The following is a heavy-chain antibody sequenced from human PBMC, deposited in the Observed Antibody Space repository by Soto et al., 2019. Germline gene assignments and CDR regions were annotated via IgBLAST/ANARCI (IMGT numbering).Heavy chain of an antibody. CDR3: ARDDDNDANALDY. CDR2: IWNDGIRK. J-gene: IGHJ4*02. V-gene: IGHV3-33*01. CDR1: GFTFSKYG. Sequence: GGSLRLSCAASGFTFSKYGMHWVRQAPGKGLEWVALIWNDGIRKVYVDSVKGRFTISRDNSKNTLDLQMNNLRDEDTAVYYCARDDDNDANALDYWGPGTLVTAPQ.